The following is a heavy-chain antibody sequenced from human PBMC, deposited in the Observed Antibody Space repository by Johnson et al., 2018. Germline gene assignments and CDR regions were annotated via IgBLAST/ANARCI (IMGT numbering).Heavy chain of an antibody. D-gene: IGHD4-11*01. CDR3: ARTVAQQYYYYYYYMDV. CDR1: GFTFSSYS. J-gene: IGHJ6*03. Sequence: VQLVQSGGGLVKPGGSLRLSCAASGFTFSSYSMNWVRQAPGKGLEWVSSISSSISYIYYADPVKGRFTISGDHAKNSLYLQMNSLRAEDTAVYYCARTVAQQYYYYYYYMDVWGKGTTVTVSS. CDR2: ISSSISYI. V-gene: IGHV3-21*01.